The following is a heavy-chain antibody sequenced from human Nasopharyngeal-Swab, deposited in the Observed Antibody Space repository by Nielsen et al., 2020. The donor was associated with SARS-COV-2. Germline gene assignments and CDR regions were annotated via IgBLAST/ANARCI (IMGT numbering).Heavy chain of an antibody. CDR1: GFTFSDYY. CDR2: ISSSSSYT. CDR3: ARDRLGQGYDFWSGYYPDAFDI. D-gene: IGHD3-3*01. J-gene: IGHJ3*02. Sequence: GGSLRLSCAASGFTFSDYYMSWIRQAPGKGLERVSYISSSSSYTNYADSVKGRFTISRDNAKNSLYLQMNSLRAEDTAVYYCARDRLGQGYDFWSGYYPDAFDIWGQGTMVTVSS. V-gene: IGHV3-11*06.